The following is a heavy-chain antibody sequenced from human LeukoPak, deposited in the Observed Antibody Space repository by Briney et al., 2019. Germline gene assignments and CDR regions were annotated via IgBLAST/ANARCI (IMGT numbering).Heavy chain of an antibody. CDR2: ISYDGSNK. CDR3: AKEFGVVTAVADWFDP. J-gene: IGHJ5*02. CDR1: GFTFSSYG. V-gene: IGHV3-30*18. Sequence: ARGCLRLSCAASGFTFSSYGMRGGCQAPGEGLGWVAVISYDGSNKYYADSVKGRFTISRDNSKNTLYLQMNTLRAEDTAVYYCAKEFGVVTAVADWFDPWGQGTLVTVSS. D-gene: IGHD2-2*01.